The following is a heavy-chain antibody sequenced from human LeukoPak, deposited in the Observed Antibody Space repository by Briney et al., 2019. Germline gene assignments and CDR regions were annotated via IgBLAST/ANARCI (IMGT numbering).Heavy chain of an antibody. Sequence: SETLSLTCTVSGYSISSGHYWGWIRQPPGKGLEWIGSMYHSGSTYYNPPLKSRVTISVDTSKNQFSLKLSSVTAADTAVYYCARPEGYDDSSGYYDWGQGTLVTVSS. V-gene: IGHV4-38-2*02. J-gene: IGHJ4*02. CDR1: GYSISSGHY. D-gene: IGHD3-22*01. CDR2: MYHSGST. CDR3: ARPEGYDDSSGYYD.